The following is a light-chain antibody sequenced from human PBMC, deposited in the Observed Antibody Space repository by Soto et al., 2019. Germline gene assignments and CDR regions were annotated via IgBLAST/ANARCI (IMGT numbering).Light chain of an antibody. V-gene: IGKV3-15*01. J-gene: IGKJ5*01. CDR2: GAS. CDR3: HQYNNWPPIT. CDR1: QNVYNN. Sequence: EIVMTQSPATLSVSPGDRATLSCRASQNVYNNLAWYQQTAGQAPRLLISGASTRATGIPGRFSGSGSGTDYTLTISSLQSEDSAVYYCHQYNNWPPITFGQGTRLEIK.